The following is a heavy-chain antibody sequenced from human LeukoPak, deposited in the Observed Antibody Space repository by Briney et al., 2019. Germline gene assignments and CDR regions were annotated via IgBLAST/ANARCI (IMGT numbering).Heavy chain of an antibody. V-gene: IGHV3-21*01. Sequence: GGSLRLSWAASGFTFSSYSMNWVRQAQGKGLEWVSSISSSSSYIYYADSVKGRFTVSRYNAKNSLYLQMNSLRAEDTAVYYCASEETTVTPSGFDYWGQGTLVTVSS. CDR1: GFTFSSYS. CDR3: ASEETTVTPSGFDY. CDR2: ISSSSSYI. J-gene: IGHJ4*02. D-gene: IGHD4-11*01.